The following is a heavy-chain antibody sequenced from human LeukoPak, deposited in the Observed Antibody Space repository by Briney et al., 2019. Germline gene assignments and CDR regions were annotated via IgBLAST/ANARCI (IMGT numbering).Heavy chain of an antibody. CDR1: GYSISSGYY. CDR3: ARGPIVVVPAAIGAHGRV. J-gene: IGHJ6*04. CDR2: IYYSGST. Sequence: PSETLSLTCTVSGYSISSGYYWGWIRQPPGKGLEWIGSIYYSGSTYYNPSLKSRVTISVDTSKNQFSLKLSSVTAADTAVYYCARGPIVVVPAAIGAHGRVWGKGTTVTVSS. D-gene: IGHD2-2*02. V-gene: IGHV4-38-2*02.